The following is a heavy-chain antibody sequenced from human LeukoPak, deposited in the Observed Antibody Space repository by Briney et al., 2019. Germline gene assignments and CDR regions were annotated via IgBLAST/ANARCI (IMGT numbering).Heavy chain of an antibody. Sequence: PGGSLRLSCAASGFTFSNYAMSWVRQAPGRGLEWVSAISGSGGNTYYADSVKGRFTISRDNSKNTLYLQMNSLRAEDTAVYYCARGSSGWYLYYFDYWGQGTLVTVSS. CDR2: ISGSGGNT. V-gene: IGHV3-23*01. CDR1: GFTFSNYA. J-gene: IGHJ4*02. CDR3: ARGSSGWYLYYFDY. D-gene: IGHD6-19*01.